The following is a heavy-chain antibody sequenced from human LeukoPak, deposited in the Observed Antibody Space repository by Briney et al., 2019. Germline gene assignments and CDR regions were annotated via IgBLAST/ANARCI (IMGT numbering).Heavy chain of an antibody. V-gene: IGHV4-31*03. D-gene: IGHD5-24*01. CDR1: GGSISSGGDY. CDR2: IYYSGST. Sequence: SQTLSLTCTVSGGSISSGGDYCSWIRQHPGKGLEWIGYIYYSGSTYYNPSLKSRVTISVDTSKNQFSLKLSSVTAADTAVYYCARGDGYNAFSYYFDYWGQGTLVTVSS. CDR3: ARGDGYNAFSYYFDY. J-gene: IGHJ4*02.